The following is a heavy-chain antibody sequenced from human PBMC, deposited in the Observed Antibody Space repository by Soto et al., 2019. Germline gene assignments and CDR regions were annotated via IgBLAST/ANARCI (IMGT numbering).Heavy chain of an antibody. CDR3: SNLWVGELYYYYGMDV. CDR1: GFTFSSHA. D-gene: IGHD3-10*01. V-gene: IGHV3-23*01. CDR2: ISASGGST. Sequence: PGGSLTLSCAASGFTFSSHAMSWVRQAPGKGLEWVSAISASGGSTYYADSVKGRFTISRDNSKNTLYLQMNSLRAEDTAVCFCSNLWVGELYYYYGMDVWGQGTTVTVSS. J-gene: IGHJ6*02.